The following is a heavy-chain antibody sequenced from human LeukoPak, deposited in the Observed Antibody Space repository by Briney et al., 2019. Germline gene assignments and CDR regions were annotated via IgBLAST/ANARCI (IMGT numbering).Heavy chain of an antibody. J-gene: IGHJ5*02. Sequence: SKTLSLTCTVSGGSISSSSYYWGWIRQPPGKGLDWIGSIYYSGSTYYNPSLKSRVTISVDTSKNQFSLKLTSVTAADTAVYYCARGPVVGATMIYRWFDPWGQGTLVTVSS. CDR1: GGSISSSSYY. CDR3: ARGPVVGATMIYRWFDP. CDR2: IYYSGST. D-gene: IGHD1-26*01. V-gene: IGHV4-39*01.